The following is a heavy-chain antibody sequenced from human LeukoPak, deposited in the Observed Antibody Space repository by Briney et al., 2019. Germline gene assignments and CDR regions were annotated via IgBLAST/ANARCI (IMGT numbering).Heavy chain of an antibody. CDR2: ISWNSGSI. Sequence: TGGSLRLSCAASGFTFDDYAMHWVRQAPGKGLEWASGISWNSGSIGYADSVKGRFTISRDNAKNSLYLQMNSLRAEDMAVYYCAELGITMIGGVWGKGTTVTISS. D-gene: IGHD3-10*02. J-gene: IGHJ6*04. V-gene: IGHV3-9*03. CDR1: GFTFDDYA. CDR3: AELGITMIGGV.